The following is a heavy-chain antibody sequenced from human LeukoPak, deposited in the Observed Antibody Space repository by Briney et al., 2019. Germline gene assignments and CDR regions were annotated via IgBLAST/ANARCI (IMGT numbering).Heavy chain of an antibody. Sequence: PGRSLRLSCAASGFTFSSYGMHWVRQAPGKGLEWVSGISWNSGSIGYADSVKGRFTISRDNAKNSLYLQMNSLRAEDTALYYCAKEDRRGRHFDYWGQGTLVTVSS. CDR3: AKEDRRGRHFDY. D-gene: IGHD3-16*01. CDR1: GFTFSSYG. J-gene: IGHJ4*02. V-gene: IGHV3-9*01. CDR2: ISWNSGSI.